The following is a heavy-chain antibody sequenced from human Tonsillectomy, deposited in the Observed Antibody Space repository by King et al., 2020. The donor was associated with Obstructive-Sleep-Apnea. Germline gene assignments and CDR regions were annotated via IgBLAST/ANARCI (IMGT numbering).Heavy chain of an antibody. Sequence: VQLVESGGGVVQPGRSLRLSCGASGFTFSNYGMHWVRQAPGKGLEWVAFIRYDGSNKYHADSVKGRFTVSRDNSKNTLYLQMNSLRAEDTAVYYCAKDDSDYVGGTVDYWGQGTLVTVSS. V-gene: IGHV3-30*02. J-gene: IGHJ4*02. CDR3: AKDDSDYVGGTVDY. CDR2: IRYDGSNK. D-gene: IGHD3-16*01. CDR1: GFTFSNYG.